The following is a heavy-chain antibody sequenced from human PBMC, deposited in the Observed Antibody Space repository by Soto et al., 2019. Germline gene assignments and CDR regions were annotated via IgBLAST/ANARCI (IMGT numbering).Heavy chain of an antibody. CDR1: GFTFSSYA. D-gene: IGHD3-22*01. Sequence: HPGGSLRLSCAASGFTFSSYAMSWVRQAPGKGLEWVSAISGSGGSTYYADSVKGRFTISRDNSKNTLYLQMNSLRAEDTAVYYCAKGSYYYDSSGYSHWGQGTLVTVSS. CDR2: ISGSGGST. V-gene: IGHV3-23*01. J-gene: IGHJ4*02. CDR3: AKGSYYYDSSGYSH.